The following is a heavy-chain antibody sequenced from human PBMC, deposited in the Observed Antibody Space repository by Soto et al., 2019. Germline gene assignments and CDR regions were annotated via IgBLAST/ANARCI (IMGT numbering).Heavy chain of an antibody. V-gene: IGHV5-51*01. J-gene: IGHJ6*04. CDR1: GYSFTSYW. CDR3: AKHITSSSSFYYCGMDV. Sequence: GESLKISCKGSGYSFTSYWIGWVRQMPGKGLEWMGIIYPGESNTRYSPSSQGQVTISANKSISTAYLLWSGLKASDTAMYYCAKHITSSSSFYYCGMDVWGEGTTVTVSS. CDR2: IYPGESNT. D-gene: IGHD6-6*01.